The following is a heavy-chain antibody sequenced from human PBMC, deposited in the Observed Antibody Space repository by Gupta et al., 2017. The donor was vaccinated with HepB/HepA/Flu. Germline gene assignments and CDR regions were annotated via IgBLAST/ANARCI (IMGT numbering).Heavy chain of an antibody. Sequence: QVTLKESGPALVNPTQTLTLTCTFSGFSPSTSGMRVSWIRQPPGKALEWLARIDWDDDKFYSTSLKTRLTISKDTSKNLVVLTRTNMDPVDTATYYCARPWEVPDGFGAFDLWGRGTLVTVSS. V-gene: IGHV2-70*04. CDR3: ARPWEVPDGFGAFDL. CDR1: GFSPSTSGMR. J-gene: IGHJ2*01. D-gene: IGHD3-10*01. CDR2: IDWDDDK.